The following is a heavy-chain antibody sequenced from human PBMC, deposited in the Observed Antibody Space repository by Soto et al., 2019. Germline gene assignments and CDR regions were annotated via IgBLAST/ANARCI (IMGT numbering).Heavy chain of an antibody. D-gene: IGHD2-15*01. CDR2: ISSSSSYI. Sequence: GGSLRLSCAASGFTFSSYSMNWVRQAPGKGLEWVSSISSSSSYIYYADSVKGRFTISRDNAKNSLYLQMNSLRAEDTAVYYCVRNVGYCSGGSCYSDAFDIWGQGTMVTVSS. V-gene: IGHV3-21*01. CDR1: GFTFSSYS. CDR3: VRNVGYCSGGSCYSDAFDI. J-gene: IGHJ3*02.